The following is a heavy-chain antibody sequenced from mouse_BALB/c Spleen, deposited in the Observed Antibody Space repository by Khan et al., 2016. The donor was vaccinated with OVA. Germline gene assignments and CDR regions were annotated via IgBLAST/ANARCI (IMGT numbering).Heavy chain of an antibody. V-gene: IGHV5-12*02. CDR1: GFTFSDYY. CDR3: ARPYYGSSSAWCAY. Sequence: EVELVESGGGLVQPGGSLKLSCATSGFTFSDYYMYWVRQTPEKRLEWVAYISNGGGSTYYPDTVKGRFTISRDNAKNTLYLQMSRLKSEDTAMYYCARPYYGSSSAWCAYWGQGTLVTVSA. CDR2: ISNGGGST. J-gene: IGHJ3*01. D-gene: IGHD1-1*01.